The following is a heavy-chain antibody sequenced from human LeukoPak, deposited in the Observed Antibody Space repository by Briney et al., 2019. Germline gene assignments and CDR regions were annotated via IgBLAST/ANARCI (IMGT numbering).Heavy chain of an antibody. D-gene: IGHD4-11*01. CDR3: AKDDYTQYSVPY. CDR1: GFTFSSYG. J-gene: IGHJ4*02. Sequence: PGGSLRLSRAASGFTFSSYGMHWVRQAPGKGLEWVAFIRYDGSNKYYADSVKGRFTISRDNSKNTLYLQMNSLRAEDTAVYYCAKDDYTQYSVPYWGQGTLVTVSS. CDR2: IRYDGSNK. V-gene: IGHV3-30*02.